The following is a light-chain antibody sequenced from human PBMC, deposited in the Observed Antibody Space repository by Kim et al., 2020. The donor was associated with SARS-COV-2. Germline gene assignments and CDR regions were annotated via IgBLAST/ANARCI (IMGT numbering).Light chain of an antibody. CDR2: DAS. V-gene: IGKV3-11*01. Sequence: SPGERATHSCSASQSIDSYLAWYQQRPGQPPRLLIYDASNRATGIPARFSGSGSGTDFTLTISRLEPEDFAVYYCQQRTTWPPWTFGQGTKVDIK. CDR3: QQRTTWPPWT. CDR1: QSIDSY. J-gene: IGKJ1*01.